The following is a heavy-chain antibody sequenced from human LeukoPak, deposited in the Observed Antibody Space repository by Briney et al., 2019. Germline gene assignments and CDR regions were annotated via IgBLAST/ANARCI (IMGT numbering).Heavy chain of an antibody. CDR3: AREGPWGGYDILTGYYDYYYYGMDV. V-gene: IGHV4-4*07. J-gene: IGHJ6*02. CDR2: IYTSGST. D-gene: IGHD3-9*01. Sequence: SETLSLTCTVSGGSISSYYWSWIRQPAGKGLEWMGRIYTSGSTNYNPSLKSRVTMSVDTSKNQFSLKLSSVTAADTAVYYCAREGPWGGYDILTGYYDYYYYGMDVWGQGTTVTVSS. CDR1: GGSISSYY.